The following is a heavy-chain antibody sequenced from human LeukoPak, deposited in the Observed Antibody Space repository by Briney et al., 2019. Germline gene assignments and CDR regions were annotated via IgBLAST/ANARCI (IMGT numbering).Heavy chain of an antibody. CDR3: ARAPGGYGSIF. CDR1: GYTFTSYG. CDR2: MNPNNGNT. J-gene: IGHJ4*02. Sequence: ASVKVSCKASGYTFTSYGISWVRQAPGQGLEWMGWMNPNNGNTGYAQKFQGRVTMTRNTSISTAYMEVSSLRSGDTAVYYCARAPGGYGSIFWGQGTLVTVSS. D-gene: IGHD3-10*01. V-gene: IGHV1-8*02.